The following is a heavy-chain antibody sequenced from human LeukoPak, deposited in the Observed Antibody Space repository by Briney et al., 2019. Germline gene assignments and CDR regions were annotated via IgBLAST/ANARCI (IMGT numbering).Heavy chain of an antibody. D-gene: IGHD2-21*01. Sequence: PGGSLRLSCAASGFTFSSYWMSWVRQAPGKGLEWVANIKQDGSEKYYVDSVKGRFTISRDNAKNSLYLQMNSLRAEDTAVYYCARYPGPLWRGWFDPWGQGTLVTVSS. CDR2: IKQDGSEK. CDR1: GFTFSSYW. CDR3: ARYPGPLWRGWFDP. J-gene: IGHJ5*02. V-gene: IGHV3-7*01.